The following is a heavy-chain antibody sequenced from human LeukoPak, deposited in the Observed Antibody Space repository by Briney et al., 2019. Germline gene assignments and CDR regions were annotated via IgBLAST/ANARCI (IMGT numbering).Heavy chain of an antibody. CDR3: VADPANCCYALDV. Sequence: GGSLRLSWVASGFTFSHAWMNWVRQAPGKGLEWVGRIKNEGEGGTTDYAAPVKGRFNISRDDSKNTVYLEMNRLGTEDTAVYYCVADPANCCYALDVWGQGTTVIVSS. J-gene: IGHJ6*02. CDR1: GFTFSHAW. V-gene: IGHV3-15*01. CDR2: IKNEGEGGTT.